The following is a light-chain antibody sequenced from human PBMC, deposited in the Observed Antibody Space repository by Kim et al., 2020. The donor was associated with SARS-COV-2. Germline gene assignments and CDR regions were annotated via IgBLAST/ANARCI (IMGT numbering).Light chain of an antibody. CDR3: QQGGAFPRT. CDR1: QAISTW. CDR2: TAS. J-gene: IGKJ1*01. V-gene: IGKV1D-12*01. Sequence: DILMTQSPSSVSASVGDRVTITCRADQAISTWLAWYHQAPGKAPKVLIYTASTLQSGVPSRFSGSGSGTDFTLTISSLQPDDVGTYFCQQGGAFPRTFGQGTKVDIK.